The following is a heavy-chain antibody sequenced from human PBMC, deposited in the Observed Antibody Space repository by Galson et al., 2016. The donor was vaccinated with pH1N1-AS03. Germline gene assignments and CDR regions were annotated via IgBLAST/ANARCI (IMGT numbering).Heavy chain of an antibody. CDR1: GGTINNNNW. V-gene: IGHV4-4*02. D-gene: IGHD5-12*01. CDR2: IHESGST. J-gene: IGHJ6*02. CDR3: ARGSGGYGLDV. Sequence: LSLTCAVFGGTINNNNWWSWVRQPPGKGLEWIGEIHESGSTNFNPSLKSRVTISIDRSQNQFSLKLTSVTAADTAVYYCARGSGGYGLDVWGQGTTVTVSS.